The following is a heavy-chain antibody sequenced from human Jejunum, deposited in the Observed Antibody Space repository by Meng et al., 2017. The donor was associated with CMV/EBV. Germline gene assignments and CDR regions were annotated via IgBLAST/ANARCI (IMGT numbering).Heavy chain of an antibody. CDR3: AKEGKTGRPGEYYTDGPSDS. D-gene: IGHD3-16*01. J-gene: IGHJ5*01. CDR2: IISMYGTA. Sequence: QAPGKGLEWMGEIISMYGTANYAEKFQDRLTITADKSTNTAYMELTGLTFEDTAVYYCAKEGKTGRPGEYYTDGPSDSWGQGTLVTVSS. V-gene: IGHV1-69*06.